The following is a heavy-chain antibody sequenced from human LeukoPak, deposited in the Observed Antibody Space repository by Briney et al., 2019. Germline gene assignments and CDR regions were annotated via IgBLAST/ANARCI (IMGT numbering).Heavy chain of an antibody. CDR1: GGSISSSSYY. V-gene: IGHV4-39*01. CDR2: IYYSGST. Sequence: SETLSLTCTVSGGSISSSSYYWGWIRQPPGKGLEWIGSIYYSGSTYYNPSLKSRVTISVDTFKNQFSLKLSSVTAADTAVYYCASPYYYDSTGWAFDIWGQGTMVTVSS. J-gene: IGHJ3*02. CDR3: ASPYYYDSTGWAFDI. D-gene: IGHD3-22*01.